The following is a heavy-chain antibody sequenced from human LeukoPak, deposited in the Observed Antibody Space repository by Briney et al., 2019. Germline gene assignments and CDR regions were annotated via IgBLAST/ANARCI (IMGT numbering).Heavy chain of an antibody. CDR1: GYTFTGYY. Sequence: ASVKVSCKASGYTFTGYYMHWVRQAPGQGLEWMGWINPNSGGTNYAQKFQGRVTMTRDTSISTAYMELSRLRTDDTAVYYCASVDTAMGRRDYWGQGTLVTVSS. D-gene: IGHD5-18*01. V-gene: IGHV1-2*02. J-gene: IGHJ4*02. CDR3: ASVDTAMGRRDY. CDR2: INPNSGGT.